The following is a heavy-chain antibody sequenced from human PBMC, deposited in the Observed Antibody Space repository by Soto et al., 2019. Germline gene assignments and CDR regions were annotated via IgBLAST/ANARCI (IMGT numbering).Heavy chain of an antibody. J-gene: IGHJ4*02. D-gene: IGHD6-6*01. CDR3: ARVGYSSSSLDY. V-gene: IGHV3-7*03. CDR1: GFTFINYW. Sequence: LRLSCAASGFTFINYWMTWVRQAPGKGLEWVGNINQDGSVKYYVGSVKGRFTMSRDNAKNSQFLQMNSLTAEDTAVYYCARVGYSSSSLDYWGQGTLVTVSS. CDR2: INQDGSVK.